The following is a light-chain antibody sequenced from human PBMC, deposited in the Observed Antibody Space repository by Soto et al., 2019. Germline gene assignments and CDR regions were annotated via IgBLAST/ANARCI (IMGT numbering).Light chain of an antibody. CDR3: QQYYSIPPT. J-gene: IGKJ4*01. CDR1: QSILYSSNNKNY. CDR2: WAS. Sequence: DIVMTQSPDSLAVSLGERATINCKPSQSILYSSNNKNYLAWYQQKPGQPPKLLIYWASTRESGVPDRFSGSGSGTDFTLTISSLQAEDVAVYYCQQYYSIPPTFGGGTKVEIK. V-gene: IGKV4-1*01.